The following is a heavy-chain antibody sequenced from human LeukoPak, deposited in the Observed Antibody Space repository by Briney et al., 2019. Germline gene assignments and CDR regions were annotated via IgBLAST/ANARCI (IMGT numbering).Heavy chain of an antibody. D-gene: IGHD2-21*01. CDR3: VRDRAYSFDY. V-gene: IGHV3-48*02. J-gene: IGHJ4*02. Sequence: GGSLRPSCAASGFTFSGYAMNWVRQAPGKGLEWVSHIYISSSSNIISYADSVKGRFTISRDNAQNSLYLQMNGLRDEDTAVYYCVRDRAYSFDYWGQGILVTVSS. CDR1: GFTFSGYA. CDR2: ISSSSNII.